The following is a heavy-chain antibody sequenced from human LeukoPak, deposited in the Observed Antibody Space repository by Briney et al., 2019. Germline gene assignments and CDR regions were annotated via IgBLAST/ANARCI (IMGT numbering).Heavy chain of an antibody. CDR2: IHYSGST. D-gene: IGHD1-7*01. CDR3: ASSLTGGTTFWFDP. J-gene: IGHJ5*02. Sequence: PSETLSLTCTVSGGSISGSHYFWGWLRQPPGKGLEWIGTIHYSGSTYYNPSLKSRLTISVDTSKNHFSLQLSSVTATDTAVYFCASSLTGGTTFWFDPWGQGTLVTGSS. CDR1: GGSISGSHYF. V-gene: IGHV4-39*02.